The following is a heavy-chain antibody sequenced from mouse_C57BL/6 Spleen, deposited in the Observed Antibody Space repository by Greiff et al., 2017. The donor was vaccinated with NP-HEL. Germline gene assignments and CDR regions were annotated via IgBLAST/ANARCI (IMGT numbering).Heavy chain of an antibody. V-gene: IGHV1-69*01. D-gene: IGHD3-2*02. Sequence: QVQLQQSGAELVMPGASVKLSCKASGYTFTSYWMHWVKQRPGQGLEWIGEIDPSDSYTNYNQKFKGKSTLTVDKSSSTAYMQLSSLTSEDSAVYYWARGAQANFDYWGQGTTLTVSS. CDR2: IDPSDSYT. CDR1: GYTFTSYW. J-gene: IGHJ2*01. CDR3: ARGAQANFDY.